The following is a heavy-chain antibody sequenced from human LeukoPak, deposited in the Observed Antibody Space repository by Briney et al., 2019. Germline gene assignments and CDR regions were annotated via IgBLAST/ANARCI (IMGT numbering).Heavy chain of an antibody. V-gene: IGHV1-69*13. Sequence: GASVKVSCKASGGTFSSYAISWVRQAPGQGLEWMGGIIPIFGTANYAQKFQGRVTITADESTSTAYMELSSLRSEDTAVYYCARGLYSSSWGGGEFDYWGQGTLVTVSS. CDR2: IIPIFGTA. CDR1: GGTFSSYA. D-gene: IGHD6-13*01. J-gene: IGHJ4*02. CDR3: ARGLYSSSWGGGEFDY.